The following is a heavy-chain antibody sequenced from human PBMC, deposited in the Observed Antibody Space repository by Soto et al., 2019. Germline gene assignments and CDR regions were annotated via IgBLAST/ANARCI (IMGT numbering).Heavy chain of an antibody. CDR3: LSGSSLKAYYYYGMDV. CDR2: INPSGGST. V-gene: IGHV1-46*01. D-gene: IGHD3-10*01. J-gene: IGHJ6*02. Sequence: ASVKVSCTASGYTFTSYYMHWVRQAPGQGLEWMGIINPSGGSTSYAQKFQGRVTMTRDTSTSTVYMELSSLRSEDTAVYYCLSGSSLKAYYYYGMDVWGQGTTVTVSS. CDR1: GYTFTSYY.